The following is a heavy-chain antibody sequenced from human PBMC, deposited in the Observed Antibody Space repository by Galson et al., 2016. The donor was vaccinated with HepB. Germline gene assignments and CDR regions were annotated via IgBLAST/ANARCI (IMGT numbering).Heavy chain of an antibody. J-gene: IGHJ6*02. Sequence: ETLSLTCAVSGDSISESWWSWIRQPPGKGLEWIGYIYDSGGTKYNPSLKNRATISLDTSKNQFSLKLSSVTAADTAVYYCVRDNDSTSYYYYGMDVWGQGITVTVSS. D-gene: IGHD2-2*01. CDR2: IYDSGGT. CDR1: GDSISESW. V-gene: IGHV4-59*01. CDR3: VRDNDSTSYYYYGMDV.